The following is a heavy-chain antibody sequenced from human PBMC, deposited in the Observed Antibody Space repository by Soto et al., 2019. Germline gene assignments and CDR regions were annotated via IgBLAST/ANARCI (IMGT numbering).Heavy chain of an antibody. CDR3: SYGSSFDY. D-gene: IGHD3-10*01. V-gene: IGHV4-61*01. CDR2: ISHSGRT. CDR1: GASLRSDSYY. J-gene: IGHJ4*02. Sequence: SETLSLTCTVSGASLRSDSYYWSWIRQPPGKGLEWIGYISHSGRTNYDPSLKSRLTMSVDTSQNQFSLQLNSVTAADTAVYYCSYGSSFDYWGKGTLVTVSS.